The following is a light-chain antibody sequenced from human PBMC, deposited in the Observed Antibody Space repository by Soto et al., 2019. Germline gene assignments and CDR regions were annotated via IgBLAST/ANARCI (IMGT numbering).Light chain of an antibody. V-gene: IGLV2-23*02. J-gene: IGLJ1*01. CDR3: GAWDSSLNVYV. CDR2: DVS. CDR1: SSNVGNFNV. Sequence: QSVLTQPASVSGSPGQSITISCTGTSSNVGNFNVVSWYQQHPGKAPKVIIYDVSERPSGVSHRFSGSKSGNTASLTISGLQAEDEADYYCGAWDSSLNVYVFGTGTKVTVL.